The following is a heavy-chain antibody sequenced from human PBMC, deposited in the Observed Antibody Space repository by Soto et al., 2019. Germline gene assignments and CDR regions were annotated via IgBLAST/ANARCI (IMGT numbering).Heavy chain of an antibody. Sequence: ASVKVSCKASGYTFTSYAMHWVRQAPGQRLEWMGWINAGNGNTKYSQKFQGRVTITRDTSASTAYMELSSLRSEDAAVYYCARGRIAAPNWFDPWGQGTLVTVSS. CDR3: ARGRIAAPNWFDP. D-gene: IGHD6-6*01. J-gene: IGHJ5*02. V-gene: IGHV1-3*01. CDR2: INAGNGNT. CDR1: GYTFTSYA.